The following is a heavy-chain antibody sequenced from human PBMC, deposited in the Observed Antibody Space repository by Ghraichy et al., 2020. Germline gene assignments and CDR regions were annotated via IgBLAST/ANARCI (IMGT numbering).Heavy chain of an antibody. D-gene: IGHD6-19*01. V-gene: IGHV4-39*01. Sequence: SETLSLTCAVSGGSISSSGYYWGWIRPPPGKGWEWIGTISYSGVTYYSPSLKSRVTMYVDSSKNQFSLRLGSVTAADTAMYLCARHVPSSSGWSSFDLWGQGALVTVSS. J-gene: IGHJ4*02. CDR2: ISYSGVT. CDR3: ARHVPSSSGWSSFDL. CDR1: GGSISSSGYY.